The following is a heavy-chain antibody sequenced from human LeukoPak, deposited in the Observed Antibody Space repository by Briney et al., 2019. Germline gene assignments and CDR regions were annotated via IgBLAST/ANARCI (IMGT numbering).Heavy chain of an antibody. V-gene: IGHV4-59*08. CDR2: IHYSGAT. J-gene: IGHJ4*02. CDR3: ATLRGASTAVFVS. D-gene: IGHD2-21*02. Sequence: SETLSLTCTVSGGYISYDYWTWLRQSPGKRLELSGYIHYSGATNYSPSLKSRVPISVDTSKNQFSLKLSSVTAADTALYCCATLRGASTAVFVSWGQGTLVTVSS. CDR1: GGYISYDY.